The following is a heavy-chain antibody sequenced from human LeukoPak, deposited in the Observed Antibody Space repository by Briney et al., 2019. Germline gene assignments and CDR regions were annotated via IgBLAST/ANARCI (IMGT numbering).Heavy chain of an antibody. Sequence: ASVKVSCKATGYTFDGHFMHWVRQAPGQGPEWMGWISPNGDTTKYAQKFQGRVTLTRDTSVSTAYMELSGLTSDDTAVYYCARDWGPTDCWGQGTLVTVSS. CDR1: GYTFDGHF. J-gene: IGHJ4*02. CDR2: ISPNGDTT. CDR3: ARDWGPTDC. D-gene: IGHD3-16*01. V-gene: IGHV1-2*02.